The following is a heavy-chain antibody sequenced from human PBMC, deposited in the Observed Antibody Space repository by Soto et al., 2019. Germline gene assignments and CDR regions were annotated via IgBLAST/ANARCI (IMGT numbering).Heavy chain of an antibody. J-gene: IGHJ4*02. Sequence: SKTLSLTCTVSGGSISSYYWSWIRQPPGKGLEWIGYIYYSGSTNYNPSLKSRVTISVDTSKNQFSLKLSSVTAADTAVYYCAREDYGGTFPLIDYWGQGTLVTVSS. CDR3: AREDYGGTFPLIDY. D-gene: IGHD4-17*01. CDR1: GGSISSYY. CDR2: IYYSGST. V-gene: IGHV4-59*01.